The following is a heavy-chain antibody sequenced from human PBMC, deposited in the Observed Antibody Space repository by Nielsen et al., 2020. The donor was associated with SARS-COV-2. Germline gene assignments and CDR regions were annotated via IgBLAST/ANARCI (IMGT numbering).Heavy chain of an antibody. CDR1: GFTFSSYG. CDR3: AKDLVTYSSSWYRTDY. V-gene: IGHV3-30*18. CDR2: ISYDGSNK. Sequence: SCAASGFTFSSYGMHWVRQAPGKGLEWVAVISYDGSNKYYADSVKGRFTISRDNSKNTLYLQMNSLRAEDTAVYYCAKDLVTYSSSWYRTDYWGQGTLVTVSS. D-gene: IGHD6-13*01. J-gene: IGHJ4*02.